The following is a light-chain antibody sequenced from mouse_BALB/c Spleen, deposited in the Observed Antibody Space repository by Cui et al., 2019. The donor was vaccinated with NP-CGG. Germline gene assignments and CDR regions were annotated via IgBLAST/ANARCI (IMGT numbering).Light chain of an antibody. CDR2: GTN. CDR1: TGAVTTSNY. J-gene: IGLJ1*01. V-gene: IGLV1*01. CDR3: ALWYSNHWV. Sequence: QPVVTQESALTTSPGETVTLTCRSSTGAVTTSNYANWVQEKPNHLFTGLTGGTNNRVPGVPARFSGSLIGDKAALTITGAQTEDEAIYFCALWYSNHWVFGGGTKLTVL.